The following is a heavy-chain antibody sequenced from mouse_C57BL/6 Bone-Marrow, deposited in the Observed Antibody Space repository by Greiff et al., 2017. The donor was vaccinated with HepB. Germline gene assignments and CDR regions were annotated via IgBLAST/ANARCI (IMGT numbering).Heavy chain of an antibody. CDR1: GYTFTSYW. CDR2: IYPGNSDT. CDR3: TLTTVVAWYFDV. V-gene: IGHV1-5*01. J-gene: IGHJ1*03. Sequence: EVKLVESGTVLARPGASVKMSCKTSGYTFTSYWMHWVKQRPGQGLEWIGAIYPGNSDTSYNQKFKGKAKLTAVTSASTAYMELSSLTNEDSAVYYCTLTTVVAWYFDVWGTGTTVTVSS. D-gene: IGHD1-1*01.